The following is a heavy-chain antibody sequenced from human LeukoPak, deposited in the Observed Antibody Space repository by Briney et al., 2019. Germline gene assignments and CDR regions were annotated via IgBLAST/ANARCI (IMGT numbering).Heavy chain of an antibody. CDR3: ARGKSSRRNWFDP. CDR1: GGSISSGGYS. J-gene: IGHJ5*02. Sequence: SQTLSLTCAVSGGSISSGGYSWSWIRQPPGKGLEWIGYIYHSGSTNYNPSLKSRVTISVDTSKNQFSLKLSSVTAADTAVYYCARGKSSRRNWFDPWGQGTLVTVSS. CDR2: IYHSGST. D-gene: IGHD6-13*01. V-gene: IGHV4-30-2*01.